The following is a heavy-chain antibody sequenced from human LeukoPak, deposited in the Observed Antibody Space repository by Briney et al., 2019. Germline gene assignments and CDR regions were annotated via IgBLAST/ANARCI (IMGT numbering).Heavy chain of an antibody. CDR1: GGSLSSYY. CDR3: ARFYSSSLGRLFDY. V-gene: IGHV4-59*12. J-gene: IGHJ4*02. Sequence: SGSLSLTCTASGGSLSSYYWSWIRLPPGKGLEWIWYIYDSGSTNYYPSLKSRIIILVDTPKNQSSLTLSPVTAADTAVYSCARFYSSSLGRLFDYWGPGTLVT. D-gene: IGHD6-13*01. CDR2: IYDSGST.